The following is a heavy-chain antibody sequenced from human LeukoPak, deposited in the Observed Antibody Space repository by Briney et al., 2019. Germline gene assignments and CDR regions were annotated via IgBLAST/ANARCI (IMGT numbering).Heavy chain of an antibody. D-gene: IGHD3-16*01. Sequence: PSETLSLTCAVYGGSFSGYYWSWIRQPPGKGLEWIGEINHRGSTNYNPSLKSRVTISVDTSKNQFSLKLSSVTAADTAVYYCARSLDFDYWGQGTLVTVSS. CDR1: GGSFSGYY. V-gene: IGHV4-34*01. CDR2: INHRGST. CDR3: ARSLDFDY. J-gene: IGHJ4*02.